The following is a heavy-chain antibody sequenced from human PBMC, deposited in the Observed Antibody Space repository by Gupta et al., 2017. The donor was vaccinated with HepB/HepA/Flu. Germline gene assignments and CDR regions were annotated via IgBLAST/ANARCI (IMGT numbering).Heavy chain of an antibody. CDR3: ARDRLDIVVVPAAIRGASVKYYMDV. D-gene: IGHD2-2*03. Sequence: STNYNPSLKSRVTMSVDTSKNQFSLKLSSVTAADTAVDYCARDRLDIVVVPAAIRGASVKYYMDVWGKGTTVTVSS. V-gene: IGHV4-4*07. CDR2: ST. J-gene: IGHJ6*03.